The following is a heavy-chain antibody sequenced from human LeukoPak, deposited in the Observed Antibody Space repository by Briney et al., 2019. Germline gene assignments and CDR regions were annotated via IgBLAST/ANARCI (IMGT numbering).Heavy chain of an antibody. CDR3: AKEETYYFDY. CDR2: ISYDGSNK. D-gene: IGHD5-24*01. CDR1: GFTFSNYG. Sequence: GGSLRLSCAASGFTFSNYGMHWVRQAPGKGLEWVAVISYDGSNKYYADSVKGRFTISRDNSKNTLYLQMNSLRAEDTAVYYCAKEETYYFDYWGQGTLVTVSS. V-gene: IGHV3-30*18. J-gene: IGHJ4*02.